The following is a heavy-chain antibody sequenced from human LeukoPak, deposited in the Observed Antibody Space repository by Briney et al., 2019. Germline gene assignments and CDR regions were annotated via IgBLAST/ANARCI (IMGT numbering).Heavy chain of an antibody. J-gene: IGHJ4*02. Sequence: PSETLSLTCAVYGGSFSGYYWSWIRQPPGKGLEWIGEINHSGSTNYNPSLKSRVTISVDTSKNQFSLKLSSVTAADTAVYYCARREYYYDSSLPVGWGQGTLVTVSS. CDR2: INHSGST. V-gene: IGHV4-34*01. CDR3: ARREYYYDSSLPVG. D-gene: IGHD3-22*01. CDR1: GGSFSGYY.